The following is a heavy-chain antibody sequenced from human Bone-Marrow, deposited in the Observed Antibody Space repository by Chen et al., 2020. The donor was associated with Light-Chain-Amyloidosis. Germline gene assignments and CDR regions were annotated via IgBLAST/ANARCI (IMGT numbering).Heavy chain of an antibody. V-gene: IGHV5-51*01. CDR1: GYTFPNYW. J-gene: IGHJ4*02. CDR3: ARRRDGYNFDY. D-gene: IGHD5-12*01. Sequence: EVQLEQSGPEVKKPVESLKISCKGSGYTFPNYWIGGVRQMPGKGLEWMGVIYPDDSDARYSPSFEGQVTISADKSITTAYLQWRSLKASDTAMYYCARRRDGYNFDYWGQGTLVTVSS. CDR2: IYPDDSDA.